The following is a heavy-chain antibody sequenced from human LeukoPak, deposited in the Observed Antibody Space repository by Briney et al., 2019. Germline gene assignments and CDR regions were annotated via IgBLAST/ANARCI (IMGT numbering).Heavy chain of an antibody. Sequence: GGSLRLSCAASGFTFSTYGMSWVRQAPGKGLEWVSGISGSGATIYYADSVKGRFTISRDNSKNTLYLQMNSLRAEDTAVYYCAKSPGTTGWFDPWGQGTLVTISS. J-gene: IGHJ5*02. CDR1: GFTFSTYG. CDR3: AKSPGTTGWFDP. D-gene: IGHD1-1*01. CDR2: ISGSGATI. V-gene: IGHV3-23*01.